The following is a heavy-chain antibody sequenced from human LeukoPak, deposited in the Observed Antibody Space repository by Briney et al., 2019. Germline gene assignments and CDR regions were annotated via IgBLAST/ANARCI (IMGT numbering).Heavy chain of an antibody. Sequence: PSETLSLTCTVSGGSISSYYWSWIRQPPGKGLEWIAYSYYSGSTNYNPSLMSRVTISVDTSKNQFSLKLSSVTAADTAVYYCARGYYDSSGYYYFDYWGQGTLVTVSS. D-gene: IGHD3-22*01. CDR1: GGSISSYY. J-gene: IGHJ4*02. CDR2: SYYSGST. CDR3: ARGYYDSSGYYYFDY. V-gene: IGHV4-59*01.